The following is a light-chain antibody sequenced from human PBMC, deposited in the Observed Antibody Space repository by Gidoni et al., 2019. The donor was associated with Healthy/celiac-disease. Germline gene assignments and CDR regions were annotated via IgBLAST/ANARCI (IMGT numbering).Light chain of an antibody. CDR3: QQSYSTPSIT. J-gene: IGKJ5*01. CDR1: QSISRY. CDR2: AAS. V-gene: IGKV1-39*01. Sequence: DIQMTQSPSSLSASVGDRVTITCRASQSISRYLNWYQQKPGKAPKLLISAASSLQSGVPSRFRGSGSGTDFTLTISSLQPEDFATYYCQQSYSTPSITFGQXTRLEIK.